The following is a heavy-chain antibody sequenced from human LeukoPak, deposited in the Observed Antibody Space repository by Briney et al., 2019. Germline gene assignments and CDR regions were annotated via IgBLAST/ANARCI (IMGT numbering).Heavy chain of an antibody. J-gene: IGHJ3*02. CDR3: ARVRGATAPDAFDI. CDR1: GGSFSGYY. Sequence: PSETLSLTCAVYGGSFSGYYWSWIRQPPGKGLEWIGEINHSGSTNYNPSLKSRVTISVDTSKNEFSLKLSSVTAADTAVYYCARVRGATAPDAFDIWGEGTMVTVSS. CDR2: INHSGST. D-gene: IGHD5-12*01. V-gene: IGHV4-34*01.